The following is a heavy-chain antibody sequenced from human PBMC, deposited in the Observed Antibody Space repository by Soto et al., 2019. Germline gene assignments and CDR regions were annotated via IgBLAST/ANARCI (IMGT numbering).Heavy chain of an antibody. D-gene: IGHD1-26*01. J-gene: IGHJ4*02. CDR1: ESTVSRDW. CDR3: SGGVGDAF. V-gene: IGHV3-7*04. Sequence: EVHLVESGGGLVQTGGSLRLSCAIFESTVSRDWMNWVRQAPGKGLEWVAHINQDGSEKYYVDSVKGRFTISRDNGKKSLDLQISSLGPADTGMYYCSGGVGDAFWGQGTLVTVSS. CDR2: INQDGSEK.